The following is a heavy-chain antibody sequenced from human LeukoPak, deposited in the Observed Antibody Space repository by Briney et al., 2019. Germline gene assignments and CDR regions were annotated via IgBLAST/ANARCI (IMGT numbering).Heavy chain of an antibody. CDR2: IYRGGSK. V-gene: IGHV3-53*04. J-gene: IGHJ3*02. CDR1: GFIVSSNH. Sequence: GGSLRLSCAASGFIVSSNHMSWVRQAPGKGLEWVSVIYRGGSKYFADSVKGRFSISSHNSKNTVSLQLNRLRPEDTAVYYCARFRDRTIDDAFDIWGQGTMVTVSS. CDR3: ARFRDRTIDDAFDI. D-gene: IGHD1-14*01.